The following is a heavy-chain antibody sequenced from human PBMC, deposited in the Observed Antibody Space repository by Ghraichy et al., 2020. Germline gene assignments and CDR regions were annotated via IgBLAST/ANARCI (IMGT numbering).Heavy chain of an antibody. CDR2: IKEDGSEI. CDR1: GFTFSDFW. V-gene: IGHV3-7*04. J-gene: IGHJ4*02. CDR3: TRKPYCTRSTCFAFDF. Sequence: GESLNISCVASGFTFSDFWMVWVHQAPGKGLEWVANIKEDGSEIHYMDSVQGRFTISRDNAKNSLYLQMNDLRAEDTAVYYCTRKPYCTRSTCFAFDFWGPGTRVSVSS. D-gene: IGHD2-2*01.